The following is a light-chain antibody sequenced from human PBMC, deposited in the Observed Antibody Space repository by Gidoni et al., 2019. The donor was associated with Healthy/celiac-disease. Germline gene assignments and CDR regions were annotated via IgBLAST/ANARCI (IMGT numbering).Light chain of an antibody. Sequence: EIVMTQSPATLSVSPGERATLSCRASQSVSSNLAWYQQKPGQAPRLLIYGASTRATGIPARFSGSGYGTEFTLTISSLQSEDFAVYYCQQYNNWPRRSFXXXTKLEIK. CDR2: GAS. CDR1: QSVSSN. V-gene: IGKV3-15*01. CDR3: QQYNNWPRRS. J-gene: IGKJ2*04.